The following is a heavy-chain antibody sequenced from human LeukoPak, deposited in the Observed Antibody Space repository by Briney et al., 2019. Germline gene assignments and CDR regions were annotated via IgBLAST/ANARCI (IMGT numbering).Heavy chain of an antibody. Sequence: GGSLRLSCAASGFTFSSYSMNWVRQAPGKGLGWVSSISSSSNYIYYADSVKGRFTISRDNAKNSLYLQMNSLRAEDTAVYYCARVGDTAMVEEDYYYYYMDVWGKGTTVTISS. CDR3: ARVGDTAMVEEDYYYYYMDV. V-gene: IGHV3-21*01. CDR1: GFTFSSYS. D-gene: IGHD5-18*01. J-gene: IGHJ6*03. CDR2: ISSSSNYI.